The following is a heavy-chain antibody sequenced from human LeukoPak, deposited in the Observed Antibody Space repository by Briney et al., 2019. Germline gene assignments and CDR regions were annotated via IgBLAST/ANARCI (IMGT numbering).Heavy chain of an antibody. CDR1: GGSISSYY. CDR2: IYYSGST. CDR3: ARRQGYYYGMDV. J-gene: IGHJ6*02. V-gene: IGHV4-59*08. Sequence: SETLSLTCTVSGGSISSYYWSWIRQPPGKGLEWIGYIYYSGSTNYNPSLKSRVTISVDTSKNQFSLKLSSVTAADTAVYYCARRQGYYYGMDVWGQGTTVTVSS.